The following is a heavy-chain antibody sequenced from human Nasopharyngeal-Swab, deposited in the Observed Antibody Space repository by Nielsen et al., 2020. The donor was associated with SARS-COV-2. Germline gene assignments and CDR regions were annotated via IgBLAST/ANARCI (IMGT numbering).Heavy chain of an antibody. CDR2: IYYSGST. CDR3: ARDRGISSSWDYYYGMDV. CDR1: GGSISSSSYY. Sequence: SEPLSLTCTVSGGSISSSSYYWSWIRQPPGKGLEWIGYIYYSGSTNYNPSLKSRVTISVDTSKNQFSLKLSSVTAADTAVYYCARDRGISSSWDYYYGMDVWGQGTTVTVSS. J-gene: IGHJ6*02. V-gene: IGHV4-61*01. D-gene: IGHD6-6*01.